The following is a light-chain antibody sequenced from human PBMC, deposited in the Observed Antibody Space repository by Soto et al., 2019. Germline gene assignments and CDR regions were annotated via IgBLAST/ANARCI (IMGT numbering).Light chain of an antibody. CDR2: GAS. Sequence: EIVMTQSPATLSVSPGERATLSCRASQSVSSNLAWYQQKTGQATRLLIYGASTRATGIPARFSGSGSGREFTLTISSLQSEDFAVYYCQQYNNWPQLTFGGGTKVEIK. V-gene: IGKV3-15*01. CDR3: QQYNNWPQLT. J-gene: IGKJ4*01. CDR1: QSVSSN.